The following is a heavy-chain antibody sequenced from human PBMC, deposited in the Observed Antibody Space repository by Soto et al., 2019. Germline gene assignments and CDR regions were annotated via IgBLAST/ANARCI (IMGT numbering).Heavy chain of an antibody. CDR1: GGSVSSGSYY. Sequence: PSETLSLTCTVSGGSVSSGSYYWSWIRQPPGKGLEWIGYIYYSGSTNYNPSLKSRVTISVDTSKNQFSLKLSSVTAADTAVYYCARDLVTTGLYGMDVWGQGTTVTVSS. CDR3: ARDLVTTGLYGMDV. D-gene: IGHD4-4*01. V-gene: IGHV4-61*01. CDR2: IYYSGST. J-gene: IGHJ6*02.